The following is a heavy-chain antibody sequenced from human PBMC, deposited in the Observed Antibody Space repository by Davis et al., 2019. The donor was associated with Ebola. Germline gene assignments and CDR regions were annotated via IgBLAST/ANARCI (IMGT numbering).Heavy chain of an antibody. J-gene: IGHJ6*02. V-gene: IGHV3-53*01. CDR3: AREVRYYYGMDV. D-gene: IGHD4-11*01. CDR2: IYSGGST. Sequence: GGSLRLSCEASGFTVSSNYMSWVRQAPGKGLEWVSVIYSGGSTYYADSVKGRFTISRDNSKNTLYLQMNSLRAEDTAVYYCAREVRYYYGMDVWGQGTTVTVSS. CDR1: GFTVSSNY.